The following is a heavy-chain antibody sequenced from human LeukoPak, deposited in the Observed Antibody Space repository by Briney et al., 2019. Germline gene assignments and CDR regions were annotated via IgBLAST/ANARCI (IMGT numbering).Heavy chain of an antibody. CDR1: GFTFSSYA. D-gene: IGHD5-18*01. J-gene: IGHJ4*02. V-gene: IGHV3-23*01. Sequence: GGSLRLSCAASGFTFSSYAMSWVRQAPGKGLEWVSAISGSGGSTYYADSVKGRFTISRDNSKNTLYLQVNSLRAEDTAVYYCANPPHTAMVQGVDYWGQGTLVTVSS. CDR2: ISGSGGST. CDR3: ANPPHTAMVQGVDY.